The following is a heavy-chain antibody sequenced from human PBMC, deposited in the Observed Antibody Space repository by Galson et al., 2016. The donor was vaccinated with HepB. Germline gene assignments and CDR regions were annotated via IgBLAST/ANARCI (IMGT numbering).Heavy chain of an antibody. CDR1: GFTFTDYY. D-gene: IGHD3-22*01. V-gene: IGHV3-11*06. CDR2: ISYSTTHT. CDR3: ETRTYYSDTSGFYFQT. Sequence: SLRLSCAASGFTFTDYYMSWIRQAPGKGLEWLSYISYSTTHTNYADSVKGRFTISRDNAKNSLYLQMNSLRAGDTAVYYCETRTYYSDTSGFYFQTWGQGTLLTVSS. J-gene: IGHJ5*02.